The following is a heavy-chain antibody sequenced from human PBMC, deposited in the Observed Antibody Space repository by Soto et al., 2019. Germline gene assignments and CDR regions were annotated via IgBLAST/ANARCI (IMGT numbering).Heavy chain of an antibody. V-gene: IGHV1-69*01. J-gene: IGHJ4*02. CDR3: ATILEFTYGYGLGYYFDS. CDR2: FIPIFGTG. CDR1: GGTFKNYA. D-gene: IGHD2-15*01. Sequence: QVQLVQSGAEVKKPGSSMRVSCKASGGTFKNYAFSWVRQAPGQGLEWMGGFIPIFGTGNYAEQLQGRVSIPAEESTKTVYMDLRILMCHDPGRYYSATILEFTYGYGLGYYFDSWGQGTLITVSS.